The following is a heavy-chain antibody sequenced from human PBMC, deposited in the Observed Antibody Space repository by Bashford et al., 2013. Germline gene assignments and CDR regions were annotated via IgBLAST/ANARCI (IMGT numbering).Heavy chain of an antibody. V-gene: IGHV3-11*04. CDR2: IPGRDYNI. D-gene: IGHD1-26*01. J-gene: IGHJ4*02. CDR3: TRRGLVGAGDYFDS. CDR1: GYSFTSYW. Sequence: GESLKISCKGSGYSFTSYWIGWVRQMPGKGLEWVSYIPGRDYNIYYADSVKGRFTLSRDNAKNTVYLQMHNLRADDTAVYYCTRRGLVGAGDYFDSWGQGSLVTVSS.